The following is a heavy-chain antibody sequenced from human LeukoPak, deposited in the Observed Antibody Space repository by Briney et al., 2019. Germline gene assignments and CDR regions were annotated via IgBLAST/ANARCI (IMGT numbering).Heavy chain of an antibody. CDR2: ISWNSSNI. CDR3: AKEGARLGTAVSGPFDY. D-gene: IGHD6-13*01. Sequence: PGGSLRLSCVASGFTFSSFWMHWVRQAPGKGLEWVSGISWNSSNIDYADSVKGRFTISRDNAKNSLYVQMNSLRPEDTALYYCAKEGARLGTAVSGPFDYWGQGTLVTVSS. V-gene: IGHV3-9*01. J-gene: IGHJ4*02. CDR1: GFTFSSFW.